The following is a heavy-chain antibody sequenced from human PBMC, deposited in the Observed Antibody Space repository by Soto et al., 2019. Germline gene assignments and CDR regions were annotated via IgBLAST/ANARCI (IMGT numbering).Heavy chain of an antibody. J-gene: IGHJ6*02. Sequence: VASVKVSCKASGYTFTSYGISWVRQAPGQGLEWMGWMNAYNGNTNYAQKLQGRVTMTTDTSTSTAYMELRSLRSEDTAVYYCARANRPKNSISWYWDYYYGMAVWGQGTTDTVSS. CDR1: GYTFTSYG. CDR2: MNAYNGNT. V-gene: IGHV1-18*01. CDR3: ARANRPKNSISWYWDYYYGMAV. D-gene: IGHD6-13*01.